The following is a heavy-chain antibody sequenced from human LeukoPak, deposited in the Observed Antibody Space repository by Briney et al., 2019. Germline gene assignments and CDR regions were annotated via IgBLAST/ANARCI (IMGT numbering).Heavy chain of an antibody. CDR2: IKQDGSEK. D-gene: IGHD4-11*01. CDR1: GFTFSSYW. CDR3: ARDEPTVTTSPIDY. V-gene: IGHV3-7*01. J-gene: IGHJ4*02. Sequence: QPGGSLRLSCAASGFTFSSYWMSWVRQAPGKGLEWVANIKQDGSEKYYVDSVKGRFTISRDNSKNSLYLQMNSLRAEDTAVYYCARDEPTVTTSPIDYWGQGTLVTVSS.